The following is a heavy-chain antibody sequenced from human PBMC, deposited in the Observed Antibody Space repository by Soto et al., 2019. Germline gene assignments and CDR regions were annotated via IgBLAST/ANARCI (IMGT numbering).Heavy chain of an antibody. J-gene: IGHJ4*02. Sequence: QLQLQGSGSGLVKPSQTLSLTCAVSGGSISSGGYSWSWIRQPPGKGLEWIGYIYHSGSTYYNPSLKSRVTISVDRSKNQFSLNLSSVTAADTAVYYCAREHHLYYFDSWGQGTLVTVSS. CDR1: GGSISSGGYS. CDR3: AREHHLYYFDS. CDR2: IYHSGST. V-gene: IGHV4-30-2*01.